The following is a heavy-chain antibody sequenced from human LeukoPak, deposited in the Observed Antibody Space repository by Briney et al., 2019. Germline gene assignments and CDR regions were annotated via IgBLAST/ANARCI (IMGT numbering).Heavy chain of an antibody. J-gene: IGHJ3*02. D-gene: IGHD1-26*01. CDR3: AKPPWDAFDI. Sequence: GGSLRLSCAASGFTFSSYAMSWVRQAPGKGLEWVSAISGSGGSTYYADSVKGRFTVSRDNSKNTLYLQVNSLRAEDTAVYYCAKPPWDAFDIWGQGTMVTVSS. CDR1: GFTFSSYA. V-gene: IGHV3-23*01. CDR2: ISGSGGST.